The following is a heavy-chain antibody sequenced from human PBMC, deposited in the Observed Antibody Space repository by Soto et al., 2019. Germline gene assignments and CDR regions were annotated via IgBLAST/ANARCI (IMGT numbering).Heavy chain of an antibody. Sequence: PVESVKISCNGSGYSFTSYWIGWVRQMPRKGLEWMGIIYPGDSDTRYSSSFQGQVTISADKSISTAYPQWSSLKASDTAMYYCARHNPYFGYYYGMDVRGQGTTVTVSS. CDR1: GYSFTSYW. CDR2: IYPGDSDT. V-gene: IGHV5-51*01. D-gene: IGHD2-21*01. CDR3: ARHNPYFGYYYGMDV. J-gene: IGHJ6*02.